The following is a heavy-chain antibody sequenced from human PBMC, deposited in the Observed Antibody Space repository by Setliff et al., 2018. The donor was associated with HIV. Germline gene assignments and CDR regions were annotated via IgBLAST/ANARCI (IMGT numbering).Heavy chain of an antibody. Sequence: GESLKISCAASGFTFSRYSMNWVRQAPGKGLEWVAYITADSKIISYAESVKGRFTISRDNAENSVHLQMNSLRAEDTAVYFCAKNDHLYYMDVWGKGTTVTVS. CDR3: AKNDHLYYMDV. V-gene: IGHV3-48*04. CDR2: ITADSKII. J-gene: IGHJ6*03. CDR1: GFTFSRYS.